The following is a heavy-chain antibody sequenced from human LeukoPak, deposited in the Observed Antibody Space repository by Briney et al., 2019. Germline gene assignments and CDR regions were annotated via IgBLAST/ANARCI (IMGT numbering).Heavy chain of an antibody. J-gene: IGHJ4*02. CDR3: ARDRRITIFGVVITPFDY. V-gene: IGHV3-48*02. CDR2: ISGSSSSSDGGAK. D-gene: IGHD3-3*01. CDR1: GFTFSTYS. Sequence: GGSLRLSCTASGFTFSTYSMNWVRQAPGRGLEWVSYISGSSSSSDGGAKQYADSVKGRFTISRDNDKNSLYLQMNSLRDEDTAVYYCARDRRITIFGVVITPFDYWGQGALVAVSS.